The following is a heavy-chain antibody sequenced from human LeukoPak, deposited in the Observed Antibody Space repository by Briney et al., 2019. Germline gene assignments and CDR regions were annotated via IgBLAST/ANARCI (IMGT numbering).Heavy chain of an antibody. CDR3: ARVEYYYDSSGYGNYDAFDI. CDR1: GFTFSSYA. CDR2: ISGSGGST. Sequence: GGSLRLSCAASGFTFSSYAMSWVRQAPGKGLEWVSAISGSGGSTYYADSVKGRFTISRDNSKNTLYLQMNSLRAEDTAVYYCARVEYYYDSSGYGNYDAFDIWGQGTMVTVSS. D-gene: IGHD3-22*01. V-gene: IGHV3-23*01. J-gene: IGHJ3*02.